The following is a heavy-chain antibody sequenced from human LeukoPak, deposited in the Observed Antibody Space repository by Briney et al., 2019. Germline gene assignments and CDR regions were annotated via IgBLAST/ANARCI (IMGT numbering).Heavy chain of an antibody. V-gene: IGHV4-39*01. CDR3: ASWYYYDSSGYYWEYVQH. CDR1: GGAIISSRYY. Sequence: PSETLSLTCTVSGGAIISSRYYRGWIRQPPGKGLEWIGSIYYSGSTYYNPSLKSRVTISVDTSKNQFSLKLSSVTAADTAVYYCASWYYYDSSGYYWEYVQHWGQGTLVTVSS. D-gene: IGHD3-22*01. CDR2: IYYSGST. J-gene: IGHJ1*01.